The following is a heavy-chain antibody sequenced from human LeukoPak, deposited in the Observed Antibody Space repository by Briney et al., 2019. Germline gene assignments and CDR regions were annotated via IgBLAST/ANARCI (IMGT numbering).Heavy chain of an antibody. V-gene: IGHV1-69*04. CDR3: ARPRYCSSTSCYPRAPGKAAENYYYYGMDV. D-gene: IGHD2-2*01. J-gene: IGHJ6*02. Sequence: ASLKVSCKASGGTFSSYAISWVRQAPGQGLEWMGRIFPILGIANYDQKFQGIVTITADKTTSTAYKERSSLRSEDTAVYYSARPRYCSSTSCYPRAPGKAAENYYYYGMDVWGQGTTVTVSS. CDR2: IFPILGIA. CDR1: GGTFSSYA.